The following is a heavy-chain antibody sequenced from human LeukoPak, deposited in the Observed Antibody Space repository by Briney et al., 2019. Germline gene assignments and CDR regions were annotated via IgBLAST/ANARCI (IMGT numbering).Heavy chain of an antibody. V-gene: IGHV1-69*05. J-gene: IGHJ4*02. Sequence: SVKVSCKASGGTFSSYAISWVRQAPGQGLEWMGGIIPIFGTANYAQKFQGRVTITTDESTSTAYMELSSLRSEDTAVYYCARAEGGTRAHYYFDYWGQGTLVTVSS. CDR2: IIPIFGTA. CDR1: GGTFSSYA. CDR3: ARAEGGTRAHYYFDY. D-gene: IGHD3-16*01.